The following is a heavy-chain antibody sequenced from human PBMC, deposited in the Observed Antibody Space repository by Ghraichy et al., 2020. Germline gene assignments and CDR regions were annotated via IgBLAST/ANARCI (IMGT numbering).Heavy chain of an antibody. CDR1: GGSIRSGGYS. D-gene: IGHD3-3*01. CDR2: IYNRGSS. Sequence: SETLSLTCTVSGGSIRSGGYSWSWIRQHPGKGLEWIGYIYNRGSSHYTPSLKSRASISLDTSKNQFSLKLTSVTAADTAVYYCARILGVRLTIGRTPQFDPWGQGTLVTVSS. J-gene: IGHJ5*02. CDR3: ARILGVRLTIGRTPQFDP. V-gene: IGHV4-31*03.